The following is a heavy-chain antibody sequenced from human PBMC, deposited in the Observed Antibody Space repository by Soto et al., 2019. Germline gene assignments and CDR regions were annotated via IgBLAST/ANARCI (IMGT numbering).Heavy chain of an antibody. CDR3: ARMDSSALGIDY. CDR2: IYPGDSDT. CDR1: GYSLTSNW. V-gene: IGHV5-51*01. D-gene: IGHD3-22*01. J-gene: IGHJ4*02. Sequence: PVGSLKISCSGSGYSLTSNWIGWVGQMPWKGLEWMGIIYPGDSDTRYSPPFQGQVTISADKSISTAYLQWSRLKASDSAMYYCARMDSSALGIDYWGQGTLVTVSS.